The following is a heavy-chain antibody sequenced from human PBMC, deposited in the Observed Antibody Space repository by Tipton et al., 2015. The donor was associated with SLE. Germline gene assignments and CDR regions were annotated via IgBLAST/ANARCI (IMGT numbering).Heavy chain of an antibody. CDR3: ARGAGYGDYAWGSRCMDV. Sequence: TLSLTCNVSGGSISSHYWSWIRQPPGKGLEWIGYIYYSGSINYNPSLKSRVTISVDTSKNQLSLKLSSVTAADTAVYYCARGAGYGDYAWGSRCMDVWGQGTTVTVSS. CDR2: IYYSGSI. D-gene: IGHD4-17*01. J-gene: IGHJ6*02. V-gene: IGHV4-59*11. CDR1: GGSISSHY.